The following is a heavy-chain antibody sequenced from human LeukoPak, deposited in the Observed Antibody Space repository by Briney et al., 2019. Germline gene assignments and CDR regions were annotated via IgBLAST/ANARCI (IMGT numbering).Heavy chain of an antibody. D-gene: IGHD2/OR15-2a*01. CDR3: ATNINLPFDY. CDR1: GFTLSNHA. V-gene: IGHV3-13*01. CDR2: VGIAGDT. Sequence: GGSLRLSCAASGFTLSNHAMHWVRRATGKGLEWVSAVGIAGDTFYPGSVKGRFTISRENAKNSLYLQMNSLRAGDTAVYYCATNINLPFDYWGQGTLVTVSS. J-gene: IGHJ4*02.